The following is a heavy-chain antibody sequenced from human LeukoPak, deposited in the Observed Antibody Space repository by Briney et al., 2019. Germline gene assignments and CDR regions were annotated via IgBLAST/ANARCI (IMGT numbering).Heavy chain of an antibody. CDR1: GGSISSGGYY. V-gene: IGHV4-30-2*01. Sequence: PSETLSLTCTVSGGSISSGGYYWSWIRQPPGKGLEWIGYIYHSGSTYYNPSLKSRVTISVDRSKNQFSLKLSSVTAADTAVYYCARGSSSSSEYFQHWGQGTLVTVSS. D-gene: IGHD6-6*01. CDR2: IYHSGST. J-gene: IGHJ1*01. CDR3: ARGSSSSSEYFQH.